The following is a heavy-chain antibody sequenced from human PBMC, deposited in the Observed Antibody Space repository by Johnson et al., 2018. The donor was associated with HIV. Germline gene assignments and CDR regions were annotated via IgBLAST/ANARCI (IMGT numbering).Heavy chain of an antibody. D-gene: IGHD6-6*01. Sequence: QVQLVESGGGVVQPGRSLRLSCAASGFTFGSYAMHWVRQAPGKGLEWVAVISYDGSDKDYADSVKGRFTISRDNAKNSLYLQMNSLRAEDTALYYCAREGIAARPGAFDIWGQGTMVTVSS. J-gene: IGHJ3*02. CDR3: AREGIAARPGAFDI. V-gene: IGHV3-30*04. CDR1: GFTFGSYA. CDR2: ISYDGSDK.